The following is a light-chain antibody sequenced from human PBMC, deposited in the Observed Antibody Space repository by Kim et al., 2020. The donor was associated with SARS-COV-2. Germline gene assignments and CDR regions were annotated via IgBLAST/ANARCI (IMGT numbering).Light chain of an antibody. J-gene: IGLJ7*02. V-gene: IGLV3-19*01. Sequence: SSELTQDPAVSVALGQTVRITCQGDSLRSYYASWYQQKPGQAPVLVIYGKNNRPSGIPDRFSGSSSGNTASWTITGAQAEDEADYYCNSRDSSGNHLVFGGGTQLTAL. CDR3: NSRDSSGNHLV. CDR2: GKN. CDR1: SLRSYY.